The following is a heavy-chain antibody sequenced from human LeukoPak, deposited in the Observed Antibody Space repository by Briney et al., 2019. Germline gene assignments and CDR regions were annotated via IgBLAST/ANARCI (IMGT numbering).Heavy chain of an antibody. CDR3: ARDRSPSDSSGYSPFDY. V-gene: IGHV1-69*04. Sequence: GASVKVSCKASGYTFTGYYMHWVRQAPGQGLEWMGRIIPILGIANYAQKFQGRVTITADKSTSTAYMELSSLRSEDTAVYYCARDRSPSDSSGYSPFDYWGQGTLVTVSS. D-gene: IGHD3-22*01. CDR1: GYTFTGYY. J-gene: IGHJ4*02. CDR2: IIPILGIA.